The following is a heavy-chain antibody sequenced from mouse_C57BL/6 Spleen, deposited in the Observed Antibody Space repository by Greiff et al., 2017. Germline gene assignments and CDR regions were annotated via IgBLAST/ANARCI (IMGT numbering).Heavy chain of an antibody. Sequence: VHVKQSGPELVKPGASVKMSCKASGYTFTDYNMHWVKQSHGKSLEWIGYINPNNGGTSYNQKFKGKATLTVNKSSSTAYMELRSLTSEDSAVYYCARGTLWFFAYWGQGTLVTVSA. V-gene: IGHV1-22*01. CDR3: ARGTLWFFAY. J-gene: IGHJ3*01. CDR1: GYTFTDYN. CDR2: INPNNGGT. D-gene: IGHD2-2*01.